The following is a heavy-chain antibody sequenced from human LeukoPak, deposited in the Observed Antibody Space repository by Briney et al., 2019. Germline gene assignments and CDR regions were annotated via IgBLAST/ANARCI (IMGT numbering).Heavy chain of an antibody. Sequence: GASVKVSCKASGYTFTSYGISWVRQAPGQGLEWMGGIIPIFGKANNAQKFQGRVTITADESTSTAYMELSSLRSEDTAVYYCARMTYYYDSSGYYSPYYYYMDVWGKGTTVTVSS. CDR1: GYTFTSYG. J-gene: IGHJ6*03. D-gene: IGHD3-22*01. CDR2: IIPIFGKA. V-gene: IGHV1-69*13. CDR3: ARMTYYYDSSGYYSPYYYYMDV.